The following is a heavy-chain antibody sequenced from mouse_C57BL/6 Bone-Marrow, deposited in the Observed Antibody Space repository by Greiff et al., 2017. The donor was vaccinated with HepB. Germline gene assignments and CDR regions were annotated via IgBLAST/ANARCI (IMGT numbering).Heavy chain of an antibody. CDR1: GFNIKDDY. CDR2: IDPENGDT. V-gene: IGHV14-4*01. D-gene: IGHD1-1*01. J-gene: IGHJ2*01. Sequence: EVQLQQSGAELVRPGASVKLSCTASGFNIKDDYMHWVKQRPEQGLEWIGWIDPENGDTEYASKFQGKATITADTSSNTAYLQLSSLTSEDTAVYYCTLHTTVGDYWGQGTTLTVSS. CDR3: TLHTTVGDY.